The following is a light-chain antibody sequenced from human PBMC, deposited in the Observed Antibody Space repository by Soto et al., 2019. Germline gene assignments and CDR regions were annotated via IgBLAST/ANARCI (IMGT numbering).Light chain of an antibody. CDR3: QQYGSSPTT. CDR1: QSVSSSY. CDR2: GAS. J-gene: IGKJ5*01. Sequence: EIVMTQSPATLSVSPGEKATLSCRASQSVSSSYLAWYQQKPGQAPRLLIYGASSRATGIPDRFSGSGSGTDFTLTISRLEPEDFAVYYCQQYGSSPTTFGQGTRL. V-gene: IGKV3-20*01.